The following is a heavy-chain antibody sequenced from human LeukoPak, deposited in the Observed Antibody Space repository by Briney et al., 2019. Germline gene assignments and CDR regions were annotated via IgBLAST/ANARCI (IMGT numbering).Heavy chain of an antibody. CDR3: ATDSTTVTTDY. CDR2: IKQDGSEK. D-gene: IGHD4-17*01. V-gene: IGHV3-7*05. Sequence: GGSLRLSCAASGFTFSNYWMSWVRQAPGKGLEWVANIKQDGSEKYYVDSVKGRFTISRDNAKNSLYLQMNSLRAEDTAVYYCATDSTTVTTDYWGQGTLVTVSS. CDR1: GFTFSNYW. J-gene: IGHJ4*02.